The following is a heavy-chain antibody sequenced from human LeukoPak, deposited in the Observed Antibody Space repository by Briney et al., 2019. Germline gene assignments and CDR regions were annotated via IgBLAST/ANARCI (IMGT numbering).Heavy chain of an antibody. Sequence: GGSLRLSCAASGFTFSSYGMHWVRQAPGKELEGVEGIGYDGRNKYYAHSVKGRFIISRDNSKNTLYLQMNILRAEDTAVYYCARDMEQWLVQDWYFDLWGRGTLVTVSS. D-gene: IGHD6-19*01. CDR1: GFTFSSYG. CDR3: ARDMEQWLVQDWYFDL. V-gene: IGHV3-33*01. J-gene: IGHJ2*01. CDR2: IGYDGRNK.